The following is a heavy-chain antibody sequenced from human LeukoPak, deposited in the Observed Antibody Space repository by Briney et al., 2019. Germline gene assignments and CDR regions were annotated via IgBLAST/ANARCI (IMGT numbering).Heavy chain of an antibody. CDR3: ARDPYFDSSGYYSGVKYFQH. CDR1: GFTFSSYA. Sequence: GGSLRLSCAASGFTFSSYAMHWVRQAPGKGLEYVSAISSNGGSTYYANSVKGRFTISRDNSKNTLYLQMGSLRAEDMAVYYCARDPYFDSSGYYSGVKYFQHWGQGTLVTVSS. D-gene: IGHD3-22*01. J-gene: IGHJ1*01. CDR2: ISSNGGST. V-gene: IGHV3-64*01.